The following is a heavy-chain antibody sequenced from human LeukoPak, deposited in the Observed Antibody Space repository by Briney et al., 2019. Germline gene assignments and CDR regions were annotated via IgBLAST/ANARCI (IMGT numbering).Heavy chain of an antibody. D-gene: IGHD4-17*01. CDR1: GYSFTSYW. CDR3: ARTVTTFEYHAFDI. V-gene: IGHV5-51*01. Sequence: GESLKISCKGSGYSFTSYWIGWVRQMPGKGLEWMGIIYPGDSATTYSPPFTGQLTISADNSISTAYLQWSSLKASDTAMYYCARTVTTFEYHAFDIWGQGTMVTVSS. J-gene: IGHJ3*02. CDR2: IYPGDSAT.